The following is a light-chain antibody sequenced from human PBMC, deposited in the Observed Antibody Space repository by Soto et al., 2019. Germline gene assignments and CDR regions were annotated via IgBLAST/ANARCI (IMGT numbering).Light chain of an antibody. V-gene: IGKV4-1*01. CDR3: HHYYSVPYT. CDR2: WSS. J-gene: IGKJ2*01. CDR1: QSVLYSPNNKNY. Sequence: DIVMTQSPDSLAVSLGERATINCKSSQSVLYSPNNKNYLAWYQQKPGQPPKLLIYWSSTRESGVPDRFSGSGSGTEFTLTISSLQDEDVAVYYCHHYYSVPYTFGQGTKLALK.